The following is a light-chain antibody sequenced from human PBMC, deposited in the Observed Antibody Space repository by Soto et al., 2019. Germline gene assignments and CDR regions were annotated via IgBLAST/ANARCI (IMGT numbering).Light chain of an antibody. J-gene: IGLJ3*02. Sequence: QSVLTQPPSASGTPGQRVTISCSGRSSNIGRNAVNWYQQLPGAAPKLLIYSHDQRPSGVPDRFSGSKSGTSASLAISGLQSEDQADYYCVAWDDSLKGPVFGGGTKLTVL. V-gene: IGLV1-44*01. CDR2: SHD. CDR1: SSNIGRNA. CDR3: VAWDDSLKGPV.